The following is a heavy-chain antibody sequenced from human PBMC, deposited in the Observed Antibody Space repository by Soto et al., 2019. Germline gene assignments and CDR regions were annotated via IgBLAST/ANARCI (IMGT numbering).Heavy chain of an antibody. Sequence: QVQLVESGGGVVQPGRSLRLSCAASGFTFSSYAMHWVRQAPGKGLEWVAVISYDGSNKYYADSVKGRFTISRDNSKNTLYLQMNSLRADDTAVYYCARGMAFDYWGQGTLVTVSS. CDR1: GFTFSSYA. CDR2: ISYDGSNK. V-gene: IGHV3-30-3*01. J-gene: IGHJ4*02. CDR3: ARGMAFDY.